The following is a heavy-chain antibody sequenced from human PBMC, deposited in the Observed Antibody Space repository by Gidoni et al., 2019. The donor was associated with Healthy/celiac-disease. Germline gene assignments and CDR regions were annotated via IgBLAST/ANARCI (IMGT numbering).Heavy chain of an antibody. CDR3: ARDRGVQGVIKAFDP. CDR2: IYYSGST. J-gene: IGHJ5*02. CDR1: GSSISSYY. Sequence: QVQLQESGPGLVKPSETLSLTCTFSGSSISSYYWSWIRQPPGKGLEWIGYIYYSGSTNYNPSLKSRVTISVDTSKNQFSLKLSSVTAADTAVYYCARDRGVQGVIKAFDPWGQGTLVTVSS. V-gene: IGHV4-59*01. D-gene: IGHD3-10*01.